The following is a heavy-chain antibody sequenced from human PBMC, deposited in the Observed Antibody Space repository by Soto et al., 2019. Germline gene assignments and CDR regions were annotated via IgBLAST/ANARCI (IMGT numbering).Heavy chain of an antibody. CDR2: IYYNGDT. CDR3: ARFSGNAFDI. V-gene: IGHV4-39*01. CDR1: GGSISSSSYN. Sequence: SETLSLTCSVSGGSISSSSYNRDWIRQPPGKGLEWIGTIYYNGDTDYNPSLKSRATISVDASDYQFSLKLSSVTAADTSIYYCARFSGNAFDIWGHGTMVTVSS. J-gene: IGHJ3*02.